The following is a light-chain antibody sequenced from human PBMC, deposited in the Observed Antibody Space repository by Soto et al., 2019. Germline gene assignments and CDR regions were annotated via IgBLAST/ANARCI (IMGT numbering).Light chain of an antibody. V-gene: IGLV1-40*01. CDR1: SSSIGAGYD. Sequence: QSVLTQPPSVSGAPGQRVTISCTGSSSSIGAGYDVHWYQHLPGTAPKLLIYANTNRPSGVPDRLSGSESGTSASPAITGRQAEEEADYYCQSYHRRLSAWIFGEGTNVTVL. J-gene: IGLJ2*01. CDR3: QSYHRRLSAWI. CDR2: ANT.